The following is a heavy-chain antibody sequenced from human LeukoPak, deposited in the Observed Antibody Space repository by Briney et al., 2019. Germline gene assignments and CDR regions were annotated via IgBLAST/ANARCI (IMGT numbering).Heavy chain of an antibody. CDR3: ARGGVGFNSGYYYPFDY. D-gene: IGHD3-22*01. Sequence: ASVKVSCKASGYTFTGYYMHWVRQAPGQGLEWMGWINPNSGGTNYAQKFQGWVTMTRGTSISTAYMELSRLRSDDTAVYYCARGGVGFNSGYYYPFDYWGQGTLVTVSS. CDR2: INPNSGGT. V-gene: IGHV1-2*04. J-gene: IGHJ4*02. CDR1: GYTFTGYY.